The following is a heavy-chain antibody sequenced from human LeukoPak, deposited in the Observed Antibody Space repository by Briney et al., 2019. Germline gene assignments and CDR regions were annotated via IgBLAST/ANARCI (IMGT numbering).Heavy chain of an antibody. CDR3: ARGGGDSVLDAFDI. J-gene: IGHJ3*02. D-gene: IGHD4-23*01. Sequence: SVKDSCKASGGTFSSSAISWVRQAPGQGLEWMGRIIPIFGTANYAQKFQGRVTITTDESTITAYVELSSLRSEDTAVYYCARGGGDSVLDAFDIWGQGTMVTVSS. CDR2: IIPIFGTA. V-gene: IGHV1-69*05. CDR1: GGTFSSSA.